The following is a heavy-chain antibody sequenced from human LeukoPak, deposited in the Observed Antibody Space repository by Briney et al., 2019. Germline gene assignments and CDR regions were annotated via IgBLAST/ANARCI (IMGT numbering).Heavy chain of an antibody. V-gene: IGHV3-33*08. D-gene: IGHD6-13*01. J-gene: IGHJ5*02. CDR2: IWYDGSNK. Sequence: GGSLRLSCAASRITFSCNDRHGVRQAPGKGLEWVAVIWYDGSNKYYADSVKGRFTISRDNSKNTLYLQMNSLRAEDTAVYYCVKNRIAAAGTIWFDPWGQGTLVTVSS. CDR3: VKNRIAAAGTIWFDP. CDR1: RITFSCND.